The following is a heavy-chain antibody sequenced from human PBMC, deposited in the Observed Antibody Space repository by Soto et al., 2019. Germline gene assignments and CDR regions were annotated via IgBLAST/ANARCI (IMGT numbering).Heavy chain of an antibody. CDR3: ARDSRSSSWSGVYYYYGMDV. CDR1: GFTFSSYG. D-gene: IGHD6-13*01. Sequence: PGGSLRLSCAASGFTFSSYGMHWVRQAPGKGLEWVAVVWYDGSNKYYADSVKGRFTISRDNSKNTLYLQMNSLRAEDTAVYYCARDSRSSSWSGVYYYYGMDVWGQGTTVTVSS. CDR2: VWYDGSNK. V-gene: IGHV3-33*01. J-gene: IGHJ6*02.